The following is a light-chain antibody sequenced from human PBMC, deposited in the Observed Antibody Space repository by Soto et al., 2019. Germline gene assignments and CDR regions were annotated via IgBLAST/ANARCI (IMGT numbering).Light chain of an antibody. CDR3: QQYGNSPQT. CDR2: GAS. V-gene: IGKV3-20*01. Sequence: EIVLTQSPGTLSLSPGERATLSCRASQSVSNNYLAWYQQKPGQAPRLLIYGASNRAAGIPDRFSGSGSGTDFTLTISGLEPEDFAVYYCQQYGNSPQTFGQGTKVDIK. CDR1: QSVSNNY. J-gene: IGKJ1*01.